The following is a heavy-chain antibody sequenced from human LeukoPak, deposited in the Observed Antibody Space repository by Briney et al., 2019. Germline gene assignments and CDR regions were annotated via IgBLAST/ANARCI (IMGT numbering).Heavy chain of an antibody. CDR1: GFTFSSYG. J-gene: IGHJ4*02. V-gene: IGHV3-21*01. D-gene: IGHD1-1*01. CDR3: ARDQRATASTGSYFDY. Sequence: GGSLRLSCAASGFTFSSYGMNWVRQAPGKGLEWVSSVSSSSSYIYYADSVKGRFTISRDNAKNSLSLQMNSLRAEDTAVYYCARDQRATASTGSYFDYWGQGTLLTVSS. CDR2: VSSSSSYI.